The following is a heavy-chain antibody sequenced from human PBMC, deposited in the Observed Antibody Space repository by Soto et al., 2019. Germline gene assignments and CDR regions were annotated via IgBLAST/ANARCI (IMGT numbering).Heavy chain of an antibody. V-gene: IGHV3-7*03. D-gene: IGHD1-26*01. CDR3: TSARSSVGAPGGFIEL. CDR2: VNREGSVK. CDR1: GFIFTNYW. J-gene: IGHJ4*02. Sequence: EVQMVESGGGLVQPGGSLRLSCAASGFIFTNYWMSLVRQAPGKGLEWVANVNREGSVKNYVDSVKDRFTISRDNAKNSVDLQMNSLRADDTAVYYCTSARSSVGAPGGFIELWGQGTLVTVSS.